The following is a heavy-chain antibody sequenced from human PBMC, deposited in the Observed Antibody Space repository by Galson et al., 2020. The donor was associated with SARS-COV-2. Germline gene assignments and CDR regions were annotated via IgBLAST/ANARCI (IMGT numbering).Heavy chain of an antibody. V-gene: IGHV2-70*04. D-gene: IGHD3-9*01. CDR2: IDWDDDK. J-gene: IGHJ4*02. CDR3: ARAYYDSLTGYYSGFDY. CDR1: GFSLSTSGMR. Sequence: SGPTLVKPTQTLTLTCTFSGFSLSTSGMRVSWIRQPPGKALEWLARIDWDDDKFYSTSLKTRLTISKDTSKNQVVLTMTNMDPVDTATYYCARAYYDSLTGYYSGFDYWGQGTLVTVSS.